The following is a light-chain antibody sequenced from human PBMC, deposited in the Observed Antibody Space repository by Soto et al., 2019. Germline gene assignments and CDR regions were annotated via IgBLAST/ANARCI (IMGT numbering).Light chain of an antibody. CDR1: QSISTN. J-gene: IGKJ1*01. Sequence: EMVMTQSPATLSVSPGERATLSCRTSQSISTNLAWYQQKPGQAPRLLMYGASTRATVIPARFSGSGSGTEFTLTISSLQSEDFAVYYCQQYNDWPTLGQGTKVDIK. CDR3: QQYNDWPT. CDR2: GAS. V-gene: IGKV3-15*01.